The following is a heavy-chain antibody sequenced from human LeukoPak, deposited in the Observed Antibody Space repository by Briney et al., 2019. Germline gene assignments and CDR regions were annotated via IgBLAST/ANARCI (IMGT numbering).Heavy chain of an antibody. D-gene: IGHD1-14*01. J-gene: IGHJ4*02. CDR2: IDASGSDT. CDR3: ADYRKPQGLDY. V-gene: IGHV3-23*01. Sequence: GGSLRLSCEVSEFPFSVYAMAWVRQAPGQGLEWISAIDASGSDTYYTDSVKGRFTISRDNSKNTVYLQMNSLRVEDTAVYYCADYRKPQGLDYWGQGTLVTVSS. CDR1: EFPFSVYA.